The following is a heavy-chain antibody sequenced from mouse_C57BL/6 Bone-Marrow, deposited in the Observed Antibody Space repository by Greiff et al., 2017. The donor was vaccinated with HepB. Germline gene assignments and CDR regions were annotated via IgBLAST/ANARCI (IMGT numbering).Heavy chain of an antibody. Sequence: VMLVESGAELARPGASVKLSCKASGYTFTSYGISWVKQRTGQGLEWIGEIYPRSGNTYYNEKFKGKASLTADKSSSTAYMELRSLTSEDSAVYFCARSITTLVADYWGQGTTLTVSS. CDR3: ARSITTLVADY. V-gene: IGHV1-81*01. J-gene: IGHJ2*01. CDR2: IYPRSGNT. CDR1: GYTFTSYG. D-gene: IGHD1-1*01.